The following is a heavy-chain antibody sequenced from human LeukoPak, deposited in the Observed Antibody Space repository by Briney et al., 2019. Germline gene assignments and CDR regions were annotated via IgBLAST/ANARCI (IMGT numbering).Heavy chain of an antibody. CDR1: GLTVSSNY. D-gene: IGHD2-2*01. Sequence: GGSLRLSCAASGLTVSSNYMSWVRQAPGKGLEWVSVIYSGGSTYYADSVKGRFTISRDNSKNTLYLQMNSLRAEDTAVYYCARVLTPHCSSTSCSAFDIWGQGTMVTVSS. J-gene: IGHJ3*02. CDR3: ARVLTPHCSSTSCSAFDI. V-gene: IGHV3-53*01. CDR2: IYSGGST.